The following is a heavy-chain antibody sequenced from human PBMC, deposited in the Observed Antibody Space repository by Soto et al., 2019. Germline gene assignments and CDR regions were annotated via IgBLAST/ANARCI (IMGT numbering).Heavy chain of an antibody. D-gene: IGHD6-19*01. CDR1: RFTFTTYA. CDR3: ASGGYISGWYCYFDF. J-gene: IGHJ4*02. CDR2: MSSDGTNE. V-gene: IGHV3-30-3*01. Sequence: GGTLRLSCAASRFTFTTYAMNWVRQAPGKGLEWVALMSSDGTNEHYADSVRSRCTASRDNSRNTLFLQMNNLRTDDTDVYYCASGGYISGWYCYFDFWGLGTMVTVSS.